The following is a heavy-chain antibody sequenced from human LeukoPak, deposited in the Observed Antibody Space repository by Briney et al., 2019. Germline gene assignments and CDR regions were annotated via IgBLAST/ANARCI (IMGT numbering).Heavy chain of an antibody. D-gene: IGHD3-3*01. CDR2: INPNSGGT. Sequence: ASVKVSCKASGYTFIGYYMHWVRRAPGQGLEWMGWINPNSGGTNYAQKFQGRVTMTRDTSISTAYMELSRLRSDDTAVYYCARFGSKIQVRFLEWSLSLDIWGQGTMVTVSS. CDR1: GYTFIGYY. J-gene: IGHJ3*02. V-gene: IGHV1-2*02. CDR3: ARFGSKIQVRFLEWSLSLDI.